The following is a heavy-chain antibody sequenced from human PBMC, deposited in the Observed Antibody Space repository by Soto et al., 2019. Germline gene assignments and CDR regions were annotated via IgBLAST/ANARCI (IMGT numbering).Heavy chain of an antibody. J-gene: IGHJ4*02. V-gene: IGHV4-31*03. CDR2: IYYSGST. CDR1: GGSISSGGYY. D-gene: IGHD5-18*01. CDR3: ARLQLEMDTTHPVYYFDY. Sequence: SETLSLTCTVSGGSISSGGYYWSWIRQHPGKGLEWIGYIYYSGSTYYNPSLKSRVTISVDTSKNQFSLKLSSVTAADTAVYYCARLQLEMDTTHPVYYFDYWGQGTLVTVSS.